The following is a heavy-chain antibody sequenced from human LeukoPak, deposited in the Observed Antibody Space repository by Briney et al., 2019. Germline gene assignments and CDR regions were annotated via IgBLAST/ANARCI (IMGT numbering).Heavy chain of an antibody. D-gene: IGHD2-21*02. CDR1: GFTFRSNG. J-gene: IGHJ3*02. CDR2: IWYDGSKK. V-gene: IGHV3-33*08. CDR3: ARDCGGDCSSALDI. Sequence: GGSLRLSCAASGFTFRSNGMNWVRQAPGKALEWVAVIWYDGSKKYYADSVKGRFTISRDNSKNTLYLQVNSLRAEDTAVYYCARDCGGDCSSALDIWGQGTMVTVSS.